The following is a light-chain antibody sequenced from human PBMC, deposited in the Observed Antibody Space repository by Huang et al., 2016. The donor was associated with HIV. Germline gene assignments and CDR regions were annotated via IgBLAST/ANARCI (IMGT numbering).Light chain of an antibody. CDR3: QQSQNTPWT. CDR1: HYINSN. J-gene: IGKJ1*01. Sequence: DIQMTQSPSSLSASIGDRVTMTCRASHYINSNLNWYQQKPGKAPKLLIFIATYLASGVPSRFSGSGSGTHFTLTINGLQPEDLATYFCQQSQNTPWTFGQGSRLEIK. V-gene: IGKV1-39*01. CDR2: IAT.